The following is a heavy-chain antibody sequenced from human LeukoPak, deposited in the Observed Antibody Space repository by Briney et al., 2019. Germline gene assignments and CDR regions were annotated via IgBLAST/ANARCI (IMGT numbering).Heavy chain of an antibody. CDR2: ISSSSSYI. J-gene: IGHJ6*04. Sequence: GGSLRLSCAASGFTFSSYSMNWVRQAPGKGLEWVSSISSSSSYIYYADSVKGRFTISRDNAKNSLYLQMNSLRAEDTAVYFCARDRIFTVTILSDSDVWGKGTTVTVSS. CDR1: GFTFSSYS. V-gene: IGHV3-21*01. D-gene: IGHD4-17*01. CDR3: ARDRIFTVTILSDSDV.